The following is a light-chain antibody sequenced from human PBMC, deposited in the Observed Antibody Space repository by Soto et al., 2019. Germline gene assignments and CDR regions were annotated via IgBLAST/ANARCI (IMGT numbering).Light chain of an antibody. CDR1: QSISSW. V-gene: IGKV1-5*03. J-gene: IGKJ1*01. CDR2: KAS. Sequence: QVTKSPSALSASEGDRATSPCRASQSISSWLAWYQQKPGKAPKLLIYKASTLKSGVPSRFSGSGSGTEFTLTISSLQPDDFATYYCQHYNSYSEAFGQGTKVDIK. CDR3: QHYNSYSEA.